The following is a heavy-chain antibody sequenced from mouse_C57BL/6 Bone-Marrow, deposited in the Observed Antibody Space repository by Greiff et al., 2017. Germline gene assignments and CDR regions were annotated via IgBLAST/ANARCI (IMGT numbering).Heavy chain of an antibody. CDR3: ARSEHAHEAFAY. D-gene: IGHD3-2*02. J-gene: IGHJ3*01. Sequence: EVQLQQSGPELVKPGASVKISCKASGYTFTDYYMNWVKQSHGKSLEWIGDINPNNGGTSYNQKFKGKATLTVDKSSSTAYMELRSLTSEDSAVYYCARSEHAHEAFAYWGQGTLVTVSA. CDR2: INPNNGGT. CDR1: GYTFTDYY. V-gene: IGHV1-26*01.